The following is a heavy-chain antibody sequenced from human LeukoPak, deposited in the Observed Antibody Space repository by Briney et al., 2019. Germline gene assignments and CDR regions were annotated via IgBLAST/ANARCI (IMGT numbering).Heavy chain of an antibody. D-gene: IGHD3-22*01. CDR1: GGSISSSSYY. J-gene: IGHJ4*02. CDR3: ARLYYDSSGYYQICCFDY. V-gene: IGHV4-39*01. Sequence: SETLSLTCTVSGGSISSSSYYWGWIRQPPGKGLEWIGSIYYSGSTYYNPSLKSRVTISVDTSKNQFSLNLSSVTAADTAVYYCARLYYDSSGYYQICCFDYWGQGTLVTVSS. CDR2: IYYSGST.